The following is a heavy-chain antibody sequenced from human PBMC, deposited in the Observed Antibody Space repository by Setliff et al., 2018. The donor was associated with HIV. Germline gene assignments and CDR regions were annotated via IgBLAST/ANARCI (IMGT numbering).Heavy chain of an antibody. CDR2: IRGSGSGDTT. D-gene: IGHD6-13*01. Sequence: PGGSLRLSCAASGFIFSSYAMTWVRQAPGKGLEWVSTIRGSGSGDTTHYADFVKGRFTISRDNSKNTVYLQMNSLRAEDKAIYYCAREDSSWYGSLDYWGQGTPVTVSS. CDR3: AREDSSWYGSLDY. V-gene: IGHV3-23*01. J-gene: IGHJ4*02. CDR1: GFIFSSYA.